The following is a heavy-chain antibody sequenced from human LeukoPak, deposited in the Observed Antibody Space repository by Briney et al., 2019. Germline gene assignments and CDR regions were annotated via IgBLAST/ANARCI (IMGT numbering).Heavy chain of an antibody. Sequence: GSLRLSCAASGFTLSDYYMSWIRQAPGKGLEWIGSIYYSGRTYYNTPLKSRVTISEDTSMNQFSLKLSFVTAADSAVYYCARHRTAINRYGPYDAFDIWGRGTMVTVSS. CDR1: GFTLSDYY. V-gene: IGHV4-39*01. CDR2: IYYSGRT. D-gene: IGHD5-18*01. J-gene: IGHJ3*02. CDR3: ARHRTAINRYGPYDAFDI.